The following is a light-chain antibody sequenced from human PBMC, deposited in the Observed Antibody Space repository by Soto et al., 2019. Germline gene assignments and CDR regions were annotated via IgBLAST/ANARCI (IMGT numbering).Light chain of an antibody. Sequence: EIVLTQSPGTLSLSPGERATLSCRASQSVGSNYLAWYQQKPGQAPRLLIYGASSRATGIPDRFNGGGSGTDFTLTISRLEPEDFAFYYCHQYNYSPWTFGQGTKVDIK. J-gene: IGKJ1*01. V-gene: IGKV3-20*01. CDR2: GAS. CDR1: QSVGSNY. CDR3: HQYNYSPWT.